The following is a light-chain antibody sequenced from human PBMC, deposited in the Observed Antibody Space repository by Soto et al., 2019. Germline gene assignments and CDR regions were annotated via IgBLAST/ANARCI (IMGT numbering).Light chain of an antibody. Sequence: DIQMTQSPTSLSASVGDRVTITCRASQTINKNLNWYRHKLGKAPELLIYDASDSQAGVPSRFSGSGSVTDFTLIISGLQPDDFATYYCQQSYNSPYTFGQGTKLEIK. CDR3: QQSYNSPYT. CDR2: DAS. CDR1: QTINKN. V-gene: IGKV1-39*01. J-gene: IGKJ2*01.